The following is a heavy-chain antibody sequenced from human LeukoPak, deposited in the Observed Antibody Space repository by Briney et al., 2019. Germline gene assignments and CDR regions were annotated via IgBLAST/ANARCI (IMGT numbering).Heavy chain of an antibody. Sequence: SETLSLTCTVSGVSISSYYWSWIRQPAGKGLEWIGRIYTSGSTNYNPSLKSRVTMSVDTSKNQFSLKLSSVTAADTAVYYCARDDSSSWYGNFDYWGQGTLVTVSS. J-gene: IGHJ4*02. CDR1: GVSISSYY. V-gene: IGHV4-4*07. CDR3: ARDDSSSWYGNFDY. CDR2: IYTSGST. D-gene: IGHD6-13*01.